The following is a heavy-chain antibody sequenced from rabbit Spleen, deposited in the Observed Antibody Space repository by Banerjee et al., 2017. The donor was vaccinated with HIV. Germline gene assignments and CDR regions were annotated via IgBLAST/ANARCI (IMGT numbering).Heavy chain of an antibody. Sequence: QEQLEESGGDLVKPEGSLTLTCTASGFSFSSSYYMYWVRQAPGKGLEWIGCIGTGSGSTWYASWVNGRFTISKTSSTTVTLQMTSLTAADTATYFCARDLAAVIGWNFKLWGPGTLVTVS. CDR2: IGTGSGST. V-gene: IGHV1S45*01. D-gene: IGHD1-1*01. CDR1: GFSFSSSYY. CDR3: ARDLAAVIGWNFKL. J-gene: IGHJ4*01.